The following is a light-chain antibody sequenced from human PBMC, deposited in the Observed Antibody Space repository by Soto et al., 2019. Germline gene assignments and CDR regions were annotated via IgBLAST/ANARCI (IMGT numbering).Light chain of an antibody. CDR3: QQYSNLLLLS. CDR1: QSVGSN. CDR2: GAS. J-gene: IGKJ4*01. V-gene: IGKV3-15*01. Sequence: EVELTKSPATLSVSPGAVATLSCRASQSVGSNLAWYQQKPGQTPRVLIYGASTRAIGIPARFSGSGFGTEFTLTISSLQSEDFVVYYCQQYSNLLLLSFGGGSIVDNK.